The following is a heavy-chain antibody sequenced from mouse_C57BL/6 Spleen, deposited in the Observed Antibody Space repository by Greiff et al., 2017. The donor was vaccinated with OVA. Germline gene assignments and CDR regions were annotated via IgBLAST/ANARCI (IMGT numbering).Heavy chain of an antibody. J-gene: IGHJ2*01. D-gene: IGHD2-3*01. CDR2: IHPNSGST. Sequence: QVQLQQPGAELVKPGASVKLSCKASGYTFTSYWMHWVKQRPGQGLEWIGMIHPNSGSTNYNEKFKSKATLTVDKSSSTAYMQLSSLTSEDSAVYYCARFYDGYYVCDYWGQGTTLTVSS. V-gene: IGHV1-64*01. CDR3: ARFYDGYYVCDY. CDR1: GYTFTSYW.